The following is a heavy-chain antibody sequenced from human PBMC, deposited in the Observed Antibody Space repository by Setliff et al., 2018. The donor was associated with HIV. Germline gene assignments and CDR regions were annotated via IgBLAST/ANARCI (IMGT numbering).Heavy chain of an antibody. CDR1: GGSVSSTNW. CDR3: AAASSWDPLLDY. J-gene: IGHJ4*02. CDR2: IFHSGTT. V-gene: IGHV4-4*02. D-gene: IGHD6-13*01. Sequence: SETLSLTCAVSGGSVSSTNWWNWVRQPPGKGLEWIGEIFHSGTTYYNPSLKSRVTMSVDKSKNQLSLKLWSVTAADTAVYYCAAASSWDPLLDYWGQGTLVTVSS.